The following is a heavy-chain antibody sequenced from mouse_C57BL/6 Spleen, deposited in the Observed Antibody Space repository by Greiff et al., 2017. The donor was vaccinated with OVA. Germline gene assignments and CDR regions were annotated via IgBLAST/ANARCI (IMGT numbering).Heavy chain of an antibody. V-gene: IGHV1-54*01. CDR2: INPGSGGT. Sequence: VQLQQSGAELVRPGPSVKVSCKASGYAFTNYLIEWVKQRPGQGLEWIGVINPGSGGTNYNEKFKGKATLTADKSSSTAYMQLSSLTSEDSAVYFCARGRLPLYWYFDVWGTGTTVTVSS. CDR3: ARGRLPLYWYFDV. D-gene: IGHD2-2*01. J-gene: IGHJ1*03. CDR1: GYAFTNYL.